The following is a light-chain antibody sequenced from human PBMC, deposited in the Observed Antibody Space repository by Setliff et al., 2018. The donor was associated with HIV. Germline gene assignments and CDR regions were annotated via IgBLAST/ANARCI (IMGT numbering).Light chain of an antibody. J-gene: IGLJ2*01. V-gene: IGLV7-43*01. CDR1: TGAVTSDYY. CDR3: LLQYDSARF. Sequence: QAVVTQEPSLTVSPGGTVTLTCASSTGAVTSDYYPYWFQQKAGQAPRALIYNINNKHSWTPARFSGSLLGGKAALTLSGVQPEDEADYYCLLQYDSARFFGGGIKVTVL. CDR2: NIN.